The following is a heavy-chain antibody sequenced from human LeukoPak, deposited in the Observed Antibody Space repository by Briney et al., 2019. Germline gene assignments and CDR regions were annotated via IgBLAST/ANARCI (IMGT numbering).Heavy chain of an antibody. J-gene: IGHJ6*03. CDR1: GFTFSSYA. D-gene: IGHD3-10*01. V-gene: IGHV3-23*01. CDR3: ARDKSLYYYGSGGNYYYYYMDV. Sequence: PGGSLRLSCAASGFTFSSYAMSWVRQAPGKGLEWVSVISGSGGSTYYADSVKGRFTISRDNSKNTLYLQMNSLRAEDTAVYYCARDKSLYYYGSGGNYYYYYMDVWGKGTTVTISS. CDR2: ISGSGGST.